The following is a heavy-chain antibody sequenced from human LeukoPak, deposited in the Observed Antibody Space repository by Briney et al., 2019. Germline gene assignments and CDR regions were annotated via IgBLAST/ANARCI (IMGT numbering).Heavy chain of an antibody. D-gene: IGHD2-15*01. CDR2: INPNSGGT. V-gene: IGHV1-2*04. J-gene: IGHJ3*02. CDR3: ARDRSYCSGGSCATLVAFDI. CDR1: GYTFTGYY. Sequence: ASVKVSCKASGYTFTGYYMHWVRQAPGQGLEWMGWINPNSGGTNYAQKFQGWVTMTRDTSISTAYIELSRLRSDDTAVYYCARDRSYCSGGSCATLVAFDIWGQGTMVTVSS.